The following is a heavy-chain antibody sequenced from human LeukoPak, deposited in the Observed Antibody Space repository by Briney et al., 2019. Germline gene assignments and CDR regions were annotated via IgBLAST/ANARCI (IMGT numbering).Heavy chain of an antibody. J-gene: IGHJ5*02. D-gene: IGHD3-10*01. CDR3: AREVIRGVIISWFDP. CDR1: GYTFTSYD. CDR2: MNPNSGNT. V-gene: IGHV1-8*01. Sequence: ASVKVSCKASGYTFTSYDINWVRQATGQGREWMGWMNPNSGNTVYAQKFQGRVTMTRNTSISTAYMELSTLRSEDTAVYYCAREVIRGVIISWFDPWGQGTLVTVSS.